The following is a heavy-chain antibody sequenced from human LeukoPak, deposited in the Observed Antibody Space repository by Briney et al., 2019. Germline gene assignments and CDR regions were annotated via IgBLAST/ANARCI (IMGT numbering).Heavy chain of an antibody. CDR1: GYTFTSYD. J-gene: IGHJ4*02. D-gene: IGHD2-2*01. CDR3: ARVYCSSTSCYDFSDY. V-gene: IGHV1-8*01. CDR2: MDPNSGNT. Sequence: ASVKVSCKASGYTFTSYDINWVRQATGQGLEWMGWMDPNSGNTGYAQKFQGRITMTRDTSISTAYMQLSSLRSEDTAVYYCARVYCSSTSCYDFSDYWGQGIPVIVSS.